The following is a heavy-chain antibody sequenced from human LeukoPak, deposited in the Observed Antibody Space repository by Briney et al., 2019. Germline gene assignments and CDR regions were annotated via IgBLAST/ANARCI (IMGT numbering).Heavy chain of an antibody. D-gene: IGHD4-17*01. Sequence: ASVKVSCKVSGTYTLIELSMHWVRQAPGKGLEWMGGFDPEDGETIYAQKFKGRVTMTEDTSTDTAYMDLSSLRAEDTAVYYCARVRYDYYCMDVWGQGTTVTVPS. J-gene: IGHJ6*02. V-gene: IGHV1-24*01. CDR1: GTYTLIELS. CDR2: FDPEDGET. CDR3: ARVRYDYYCMDV.